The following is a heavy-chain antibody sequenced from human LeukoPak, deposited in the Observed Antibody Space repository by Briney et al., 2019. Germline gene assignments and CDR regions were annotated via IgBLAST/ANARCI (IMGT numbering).Heavy chain of an antibody. CDR2: INQDGRVK. CDR1: GFSFSNYW. Sequence: PGGSLRLSCAASGFSFSNYWMSWVRQAPGKGLEWVANINQDGRVKSSVGSVKGRFTISRDNAKNSLYLQMNSLRVEDTAVYFCARGAPYRDSDDYWGQGTLVTVSS. CDR3: ARGAPYRDSDDY. D-gene: IGHD1-14*01. V-gene: IGHV3-7*05. J-gene: IGHJ4*02.